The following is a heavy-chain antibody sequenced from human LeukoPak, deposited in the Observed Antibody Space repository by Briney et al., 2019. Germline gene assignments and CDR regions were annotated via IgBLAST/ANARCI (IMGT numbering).Heavy chain of an antibody. CDR1: GGSISSYY. CDR3: ARAEGRYCSGGSCYGWIDY. D-gene: IGHD2-15*01. Sequence: SETLSLTCTVSGGSISSYYWSWIRQPPGKGVEWIGYIYYSGSTNYNPSLKSRVTISVDTSKNQFSLKLSSVTAADTAVYYCARAEGRYCSGGSCYGWIDYWGQGTLVTVSS. V-gene: IGHV4-59*01. J-gene: IGHJ4*02. CDR2: IYYSGST.